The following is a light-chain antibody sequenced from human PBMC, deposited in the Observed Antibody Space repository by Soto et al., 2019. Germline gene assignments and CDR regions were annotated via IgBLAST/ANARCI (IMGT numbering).Light chain of an antibody. CDR1: QSVSGN. CDR2: GAS. V-gene: IGKV3-15*01. CDR3: QQYNNWPRT. J-gene: IGKJ1*01. Sequence: EIVMTQSPGTLSVSPGERATLSCRASQSVSGNLAWYQQKPGQAPRLLIYGASTRATGIPARFSGSGSGTEFTLTISSLQSEDFAVYYCQQYNNWPRTVGQGTKVEIK.